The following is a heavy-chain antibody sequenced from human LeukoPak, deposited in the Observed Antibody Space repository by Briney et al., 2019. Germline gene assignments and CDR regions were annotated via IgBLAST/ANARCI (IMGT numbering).Heavy chain of an antibody. CDR3: ARGDGSGSGRWFDP. J-gene: IGHJ5*02. V-gene: IGHV4-30-2*01. CDR2: IYHTGST. CDR1: GASISSGTYS. D-gene: IGHD3-10*01. Sequence: SETLSLTCTVSGASISSGTYSWSWIRQPPGEGLEWIGYIYHTGSTYYNPSLKSRATISVDRSKNQFSLNLNSVTAADTALYYCARGDGSGSGRWFDPWGQGTLITVSS.